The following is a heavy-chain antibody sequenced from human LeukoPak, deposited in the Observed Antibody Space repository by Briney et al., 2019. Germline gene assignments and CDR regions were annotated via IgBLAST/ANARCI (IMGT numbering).Heavy chain of an antibody. CDR2: IFYSGST. V-gene: IGHV4-59*01. D-gene: IGHD3-22*01. CDR1: GGSFSGYY. J-gene: IGHJ3*02. CDR3: AREIHYDSSGQRSLHAFDI. Sequence: PSETLSLTCAVYGGSFSGYYWSWIRQPPGKGLGWIGYIFYSGSTNYNPSLKSRVTISVATSKNQFSLKLSSVTAADTAVYYCAREIHYDSSGQRSLHAFDIWGQGTMVTVSS.